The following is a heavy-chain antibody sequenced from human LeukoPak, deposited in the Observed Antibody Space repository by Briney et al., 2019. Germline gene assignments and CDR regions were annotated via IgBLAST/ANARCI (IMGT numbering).Heavy chain of an antibody. CDR3: ARVPRAVARYRFDP. CDR1: GGIISGFY. V-gene: IGHV4-4*07. Sequence: SVTLSLTCTVSGGIISGFYWSWIRQPAGKGLEWIGRIYNSGSTNYNSSLKSRVIMSVNTSNNHFFLNLSSVTAADTAVYYCARVPRAVARYRFDPWGQGTLVTVSS. CDR2: IYNSGST. J-gene: IGHJ5*02. D-gene: IGHD6-19*01.